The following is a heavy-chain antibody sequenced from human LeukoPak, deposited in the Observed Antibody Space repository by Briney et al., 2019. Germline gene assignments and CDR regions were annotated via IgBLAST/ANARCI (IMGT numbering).Heavy chain of an antibody. Sequence: GGSLRLSCAASGFTVSSNYMSWVRQAPGKGLEWVSVIYSGGSTYYADSVKDRFTISRDNSKNTLYLQMNSLRAEDTAVYYCAREASIAVAGTDHDAFDIWGQGTMVTVSS. J-gene: IGHJ3*02. D-gene: IGHD6-19*01. CDR1: GFTVSSNY. V-gene: IGHV3-53*01. CDR3: AREASIAVAGTDHDAFDI. CDR2: IYSGGST.